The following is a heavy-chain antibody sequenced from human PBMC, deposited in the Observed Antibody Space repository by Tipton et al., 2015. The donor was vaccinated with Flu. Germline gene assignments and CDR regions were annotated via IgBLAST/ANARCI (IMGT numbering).Heavy chain of an antibody. V-gene: IGHV4-38-2*02. CDR3: ARDLLPRDGFDI. CDR2: IHQSGGT. J-gene: IGHJ3*02. Sequence: TLSLTCVVSGYYISSGYYWGWIRQPPGKGLEWIGSIHQSGGTYYSPSLKSRVTMSGDTSKNKFSLNLSSVTAADTAVYYCARDLLPRDGFDIWGQGTMVTFSS. D-gene: IGHD2-15*01. CDR1: GYYISSGYY.